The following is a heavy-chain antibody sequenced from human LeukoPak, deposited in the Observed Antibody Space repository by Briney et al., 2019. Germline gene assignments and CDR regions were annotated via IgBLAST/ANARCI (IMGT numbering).Heavy chain of an antibody. D-gene: IGHD6-13*01. CDR3: ARGGQLLVHHYYYYYYMDV. V-gene: IGHV4-34*01. J-gene: IGHJ6*03. CDR1: GGSFSGYY. CDR2: INHSGST. Sequence: TPSETLSLTCAVYGGSFSGYYWSWIRQPPGKGLEWIGEINHSGSTNYNPSLKSRVTISVDTSKNQFSLKLSSVTAADTAVYYCARGGQLLVHHYYYYYYMDVWGKGTTVSVSS.